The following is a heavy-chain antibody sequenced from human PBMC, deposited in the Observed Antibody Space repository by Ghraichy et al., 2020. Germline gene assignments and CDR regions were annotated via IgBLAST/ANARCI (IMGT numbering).Heavy chain of an antibody. CDR3: ARGQGYYGSNAYDPLIFSEAFDV. J-gene: IGHJ3*01. V-gene: IGHV1-69*06. Sequence: SVKVSCKASGGAFINSAISWVRQAPGQGLEWMGGIIPIFDTPIYAQKFQGRLTITADKSSNTASLQLNRLGSEDAAVYFCARGQGYYGSNAYDPLIFSEAFDVWGQGTTVTVS. CDR2: IIPIFDTP. CDR1: GGAFINSA. D-gene: IGHD3-22*01.